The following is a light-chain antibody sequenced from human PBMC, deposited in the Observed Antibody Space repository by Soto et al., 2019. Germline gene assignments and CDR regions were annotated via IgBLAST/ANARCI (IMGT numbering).Light chain of an antibody. V-gene: IGLV2-14*01. CDR1: SSDVGGYSY. CDR3: SSYTSSSTLV. CDR2: DVS. Sequence: QSARTQPASVSGSPGQSITISCTGTSSDVGGYSYVSWYQQHPGKAPKLMIYDVSNRPSGVSNRFSGSKSGNTASLTISGLQAEDEADYYCSSYTSSSTLVFGGGTKLTVL. J-gene: IGLJ2*01.